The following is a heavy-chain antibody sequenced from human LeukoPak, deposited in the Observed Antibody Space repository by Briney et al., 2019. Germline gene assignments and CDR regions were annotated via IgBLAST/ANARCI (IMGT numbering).Heavy chain of an antibody. CDR2: INSDGSST. J-gene: IGHJ5*02. Sequence: GSLRLSCAASGFTFSSYWMHWVRQAPGKGLVWVSRINSDGSSTSYADSVKGRFTISRDNAKNTLYLQMNSLRAEDTAVYYCARDRDIVVVPVKKRLNWFDPWGQGTLVTVSS. CDR1: GFTFSSYW. V-gene: IGHV3-74*01. D-gene: IGHD2-2*01. CDR3: ARDRDIVVVPVKKRLNWFDP.